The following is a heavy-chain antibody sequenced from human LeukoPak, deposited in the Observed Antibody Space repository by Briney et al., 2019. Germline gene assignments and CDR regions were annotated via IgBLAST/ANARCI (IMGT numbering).Heavy chain of an antibody. J-gene: IGHJ4*02. V-gene: IGHV4-30-4*01. Sequence: SQTLSLTCTVSGGSISSGDYYWSWIRQPPGKGLEWIGYIYYSGSTYYNPSLKSRVTISVDTSKNQFSLKLSSVTAADMAVYYCARTLRFLYYFDYWGQGTLVTVSS. CDR1: GGSISSGDYY. CDR3: ARTLRFLYYFDY. CDR2: IYYSGST. D-gene: IGHD3-3*01.